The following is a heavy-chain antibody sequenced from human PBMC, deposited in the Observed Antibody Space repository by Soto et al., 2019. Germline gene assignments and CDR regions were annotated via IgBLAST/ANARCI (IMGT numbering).Heavy chain of an antibody. D-gene: IGHD2-15*01. J-gene: IGHJ3*02. V-gene: IGHV1-8*01. CDR2: MNPNSGNT. CDR1: GYTFTSYD. CDR3: ARLYCSGGSCEYHRAFDI. Sequence: ASVKVSCKASGYTFTSYDINWVRQATGQGLGWMGWMNPNSGNTGYAQKFQGRVTMTRNTSISTAYMELSSLRSEDTAVYYCARLYCSGGSCEYHRAFDISGQGTMFTVS.